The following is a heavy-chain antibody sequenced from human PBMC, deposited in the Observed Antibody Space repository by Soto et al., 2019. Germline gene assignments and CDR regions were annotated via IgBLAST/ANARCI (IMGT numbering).Heavy chain of an antibody. CDR2: MNPNSGNT. D-gene: IGHD3-16*02. CDR1: GYTFTRYD. V-gene: IGHV1-8*01. Sequence: ASVKVSCKASGYTFTRYDINWVRQATGQGLEWMGWMNPNSGNTGFAQRFQGRVTMTRNTSISTVYMELSSLRSDDTAVYYCSRDLSPYWGQGTLVTVSS. J-gene: IGHJ4*02. CDR3: SRDLSPY.